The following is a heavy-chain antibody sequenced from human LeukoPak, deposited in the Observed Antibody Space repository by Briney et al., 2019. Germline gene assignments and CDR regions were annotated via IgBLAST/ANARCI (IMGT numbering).Heavy chain of an antibody. CDR1: GYSISGGYY. Sequence: TSETLSLTCAVSGYSISGGYYWGWIRQLPGKGLEWIGSIYHSGSTYYNPSLKSRVTISVDTSKNQFSLKLSSVTAADTAVYYCARHEVGSSWFDPWAQGTLFTVSS. CDR2: IYHSGST. J-gene: IGHJ5*02. CDR3: ARHEVGSSWFDP. V-gene: IGHV4-38-2*01. D-gene: IGHD1-26*01.